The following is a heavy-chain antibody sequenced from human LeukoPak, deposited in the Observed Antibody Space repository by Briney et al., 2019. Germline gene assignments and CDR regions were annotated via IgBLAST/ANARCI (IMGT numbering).Heavy chain of an antibody. CDR2: IIPIFGTS. D-gene: IGHD2-2*01. J-gene: IGHJ6*03. V-gene: IGHV1-69*05. CDR1: GGTFNSHA. Sequence: ASVKVSCKASGGTFNSHAISWVRQAPGQGLEWMGGIIPIFGTSNYAQKFQGRVTITTGESTSTAYMELSSLRSEDTAVYYCARRDCSSTSCYYYYMDVWGKGTTVIVSS. CDR3: ARRDCSSTSCYYYYMDV.